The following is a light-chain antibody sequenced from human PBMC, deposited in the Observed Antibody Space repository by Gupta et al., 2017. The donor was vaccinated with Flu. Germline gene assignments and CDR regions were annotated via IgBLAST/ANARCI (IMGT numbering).Light chain of an antibody. CDR3: CSYAGSYSVI. CDR1: SSDVGAYNF. CDR2: DVS. Sequence: QSALTQPRSVSGSPGQSVTISCTGTSSDVGAYNFVSWYQQHPGKAPTLMSYDVSEWPSGVPDRSAGSKSGNTAFLTISGLQAEDDAYYFCCSYAGSYSVIFGGGTKLTVL. J-gene: IGLJ2*01. V-gene: IGLV2-11*01.